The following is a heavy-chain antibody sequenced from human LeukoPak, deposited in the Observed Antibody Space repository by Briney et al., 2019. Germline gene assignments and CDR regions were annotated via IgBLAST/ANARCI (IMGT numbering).Heavy chain of an antibody. CDR3: ARSPGPLVPAAFDI. D-gene: IGHD3-10*01. V-gene: IGHV4-39*01. Sequence: SETLSLTCTVSGGSISSSSYYWGWIRQPPGKALEWIGSIYYSGSTYYNPSLKSRVTISVDTSKNQFSLKLSSVTAADTAVYYCARSPGPLVPAAFDIWGQGTMVTVSS. CDR2: IYYSGST. J-gene: IGHJ3*02. CDR1: GGSISSSSYY.